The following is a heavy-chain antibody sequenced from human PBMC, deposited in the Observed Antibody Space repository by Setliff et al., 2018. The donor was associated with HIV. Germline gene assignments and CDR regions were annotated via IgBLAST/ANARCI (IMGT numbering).Heavy chain of an antibody. CDR2: VDFGFRR. CDR3: ARMDPRLTYNDY. CDR1: GGSITSGGYN. Sequence: PSETLSLTCTVSGGSITSGGYNWIWIRQHPERGLEWIGYVDFGFRRYYNPSLKSQVVISVYTPKNQFSLTLNSVTAADTAVYYCARMDPRLTYNDYWGQGTLVTVSS. V-gene: IGHV4-31*01. D-gene: IGHD1-1*01. J-gene: IGHJ4*02.